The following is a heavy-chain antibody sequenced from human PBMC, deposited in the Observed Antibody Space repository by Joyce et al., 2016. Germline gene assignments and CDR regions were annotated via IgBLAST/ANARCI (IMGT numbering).Heavy chain of an antibody. J-gene: IGHJ3*02. CDR3: ARMDSRYCSGGSCYQFDACDI. V-gene: IGHV2-70*04. Sequence: QVTLKESGPALVKPTQTLTLTCTFSGFSLSTSGMRVSWIRQPPGKALEWLARIDWDDDKFYNTSLKTRLTISKDTAKNQVVLTMTNMDPVDTATYYCARMDSRYCSGGSCYQFDACDIWGQGTMVTVSS. D-gene: IGHD2-15*01. CDR2: IDWDDDK. CDR1: GFSLSTSGMR.